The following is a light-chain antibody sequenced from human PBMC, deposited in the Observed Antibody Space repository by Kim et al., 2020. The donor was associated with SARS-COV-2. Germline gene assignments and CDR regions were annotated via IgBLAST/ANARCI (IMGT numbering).Light chain of an antibody. CDR1: QTISTW. CDR3: QQYSSYSGT. V-gene: IGKV1-5*03. CDR2: KAS. J-gene: IGKJ1*01. Sequence: ASVGDRVTLTCRASQTISTWLAWYQQKPGEAPKLLINKASSLETGVPPRFSGSGSGTEFTLTISSLQPDDSATYYCQQYSSYSGTFGQGTRVEIK.